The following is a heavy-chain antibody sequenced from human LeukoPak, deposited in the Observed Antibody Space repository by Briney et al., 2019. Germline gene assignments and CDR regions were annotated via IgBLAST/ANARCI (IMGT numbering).Heavy chain of an antibody. CDR3: ARGSAWYDY. V-gene: IGHV3-20*04. CDR2: INRNGGST. CDR1: GVTFGDYG. Sequence: PGGSLRLSCEASGVTFGDYGMSWVRQARGKGLEWVSGINRNGGSTGYADSVKGRFTISRDNAKNSLYLQMNSLRAEDTALYYCARGSAWYDYWGQGTLVTVSS. D-gene: IGHD6-19*01. J-gene: IGHJ4*02.